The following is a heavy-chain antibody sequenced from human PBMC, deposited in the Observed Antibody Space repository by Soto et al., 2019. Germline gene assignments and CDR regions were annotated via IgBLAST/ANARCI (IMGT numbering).Heavy chain of an antibody. CDR1: GASISSYY. D-gene: IGHD2-21*01. CDR3: ASLWNFFDF. CDR2: MYFNESP. Sequence: SETLSLTCTVSGASISSYYWSWIRQPPGKGLEWIGYMYFNESPKYNPSLKSRVTMSVDTSKNQFSLKLSSVTAADTAVYYCASLWNFFDFWGQGALVTVSS. V-gene: IGHV4-59*01. J-gene: IGHJ4*02.